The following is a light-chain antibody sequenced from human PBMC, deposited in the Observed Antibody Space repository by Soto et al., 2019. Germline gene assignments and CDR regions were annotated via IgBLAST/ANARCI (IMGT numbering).Light chain of an antibody. CDR1: QSVSSSY. V-gene: IGKV3-20*01. J-gene: IGKJ4*01. CDR2: GAS. Sequence: EIVLTQSPGTLSLSPGERATLSCRASQSVSSSYLAWYQQKPGQAPRLLIYGASSRATGIPDRFSGSGSGTDFTLTISRLEPEGFAVYYCQQYGSAPPVTFGGGTRWTS. CDR3: QQYGSAPPVT.